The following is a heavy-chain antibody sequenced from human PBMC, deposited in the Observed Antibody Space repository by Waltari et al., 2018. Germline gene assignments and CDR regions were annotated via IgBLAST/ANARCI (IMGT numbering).Heavy chain of an antibody. CDR3: AGVTYSSGWLKYQH. Sequence: EVQLVESGGGLVQPGGSLRLSCAASGFTFSSYWMSWVRQAPGKGLEWGANIKQDGREKYEGDAVKGRFTIYRDNAKNSLYLQMNSLRAEGTAVYYCAGVTYSSGWLKYQHWGQGTLVTVSS. D-gene: IGHD6-19*01. V-gene: IGHV3-7*01. J-gene: IGHJ1*01. CDR2: IKQDGREK. CDR1: GFTFSSYW.